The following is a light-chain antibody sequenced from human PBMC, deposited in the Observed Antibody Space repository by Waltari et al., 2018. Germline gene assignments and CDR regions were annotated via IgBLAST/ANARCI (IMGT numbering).Light chain of an antibody. CDR2: YDN. CDR1: MVGSER. J-gene: IGLJ1*01. V-gene: IGLV3-21*04. CDR3: QVWDTSIDVGV. Sequence: SFVLTQQPSVSVAPEGTAKITRGGSMVGSERGNCYQQKPGQAPVLVIYYDNDRPAGIPERFSGFTSGNTATLTISRVEAGDEADYYCQVWDTSIDVGVFGTGTKVTVL.